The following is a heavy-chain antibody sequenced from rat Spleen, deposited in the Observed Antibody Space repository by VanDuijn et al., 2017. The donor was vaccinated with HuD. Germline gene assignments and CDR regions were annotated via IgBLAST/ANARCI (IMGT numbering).Heavy chain of an antibody. D-gene: IGHD5-1*01. CDR2: IGTGGGNT. J-gene: IGHJ2*01. CDR3: ARRDWEEVPFDY. Sequence: EVQLVESGGGLVQPGRSMKLSCAASGFTFNNYYMAWVRQAPTKGLEWVASIGTGGGNTYYRDSVKGRFTISRDDAKNTQYLQMDSLRSEDSATYYCARRDWEEVPFDYWGQGVKVTISS. V-gene: IGHV5-25*01. CDR1: GFTFNNYY.